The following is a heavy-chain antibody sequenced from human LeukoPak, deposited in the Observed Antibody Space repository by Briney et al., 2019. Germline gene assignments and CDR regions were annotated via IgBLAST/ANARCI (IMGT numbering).Heavy chain of an antibody. CDR2: ISGSGGST. CDR1: GFTFSSYA. CDR3: ANSLEAAARVPYFD. D-gene: IGHD6-6*01. V-gene: IGHV3-23*01. J-gene: IGHJ4*02. Sequence: YPGGSLRPSCAASGFTFSSYAMSWVRQAPGKGLEWVSAISGSGGSTYYADSVKGRFTISRDNSKNTLYLQMNSLRAEDTAVYYCANSLEAAARVPYFDWGQGTLVTVSS.